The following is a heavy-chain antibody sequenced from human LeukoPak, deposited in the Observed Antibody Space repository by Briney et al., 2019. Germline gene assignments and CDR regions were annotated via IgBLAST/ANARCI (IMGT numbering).Heavy chain of an antibody. CDR3: ARGIWGQQLNN. CDR2: IIPIFGTA. CDR1: GGTFSSYA. V-gene: IGHV1-69*05. J-gene: IGHJ4*02. Sequence: ASVKVSCKASGGTFSSYAISWVRQAPGQGLEWMGGIIPIFGTANYAQKFRGRVTITTDESTSTAYMELSSLRSEDTAVYYCARGIWGQQLNNWGQGTLVTVSS. D-gene: IGHD6-13*01.